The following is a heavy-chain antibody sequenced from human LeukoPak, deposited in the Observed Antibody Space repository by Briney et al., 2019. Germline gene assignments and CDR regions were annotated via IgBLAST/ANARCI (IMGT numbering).Heavy chain of an antibody. CDR2: TYYRFKWYS. CDR3: ARDADGIDAFDI. V-gene: IGHV6-1*01. D-gene: IGHD1-14*01. CDR1: GDXVSSNSAA. Sequence: SQTLSLTCAITGDXVSSNSAAWNWIRQSPSIGLEWLGRTYYRFKWYSDYAISVSSRITINPDTSNNQFSLRLNSVTPEDTAVYYCARDADGIDAFDIWGQGTMVTVSS. J-gene: IGHJ3*02.